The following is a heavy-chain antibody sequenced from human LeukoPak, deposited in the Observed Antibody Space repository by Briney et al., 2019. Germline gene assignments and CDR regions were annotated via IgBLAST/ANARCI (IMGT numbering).Heavy chain of an antibody. CDR1: GFTFGSYW. D-gene: IGHD2-21*02. CDR2: IKQDGSEK. J-gene: IGHJ4*02. Sequence: GGSLRLSCAASGFTFGSYWMSWVRQAPGKGLEWVANIKQDGSEKYYVDSVKGRFTISRDNATNSLYLQMNSLRAEDTAVYYCARVGGDTGGDYWGQGTLVTVSS. CDR3: ARVGGDTGGDY. V-gene: IGHV3-7*01.